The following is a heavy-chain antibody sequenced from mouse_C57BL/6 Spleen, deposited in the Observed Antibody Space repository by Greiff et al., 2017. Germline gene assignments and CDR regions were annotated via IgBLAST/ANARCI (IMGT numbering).Heavy chain of an antibody. Sequence: VKLQESGPELVKPGASVKISCKASGYAFSSSWMNWVKQRPGKGLEWIGRIYPGDGDTNYNGKFKGKATLTADKSSSTAYMQLSSLTSEDSAVYFCARKSYDYDGGGYAMDYWGQGTSVTVSS. D-gene: IGHD2-4*01. CDR1: GYAFSSSW. CDR3: ARKSYDYDGGGYAMDY. J-gene: IGHJ4*01. CDR2: IYPGDGDT. V-gene: IGHV1-82*01.